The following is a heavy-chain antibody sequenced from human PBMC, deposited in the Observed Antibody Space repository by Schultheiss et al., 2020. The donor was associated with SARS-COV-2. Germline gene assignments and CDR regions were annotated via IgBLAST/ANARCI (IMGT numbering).Heavy chain of an antibody. CDR2: INSDGSST. Sequence: GESLKISCEASGFTFSSYAMHWVRQAPGKGLVWVSRINSDGSSTSYADSVKGRFTISRENAKNSLYLQMNSLRAGDTAVYYCARDRRIGGYYYYYGMDVWGQGTTVTVSS. CDR1: GFTFSSYA. CDR3: ARDRRIGGYYYYYGMDV. V-gene: IGHV3-74*01. J-gene: IGHJ6*02. D-gene: IGHD6-6*01.